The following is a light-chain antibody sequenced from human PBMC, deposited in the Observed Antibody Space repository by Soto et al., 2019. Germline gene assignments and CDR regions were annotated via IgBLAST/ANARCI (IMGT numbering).Light chain of an antibody. CDR2: KVS. J-gene: IGKJ1*01. CDR1: QSLEYTDGKTY. Sequence: DAVLTQSPLSLPVTPGQPASISCRSSQSLEYTDGKTYLNWYQQRPGQSPRRLIYKVSNRDFGVPDRFSGSGSGTAFTLEISRVEAVDVGVYYCMQGSYWPWTFGQGTKVDIK. CDR3: MQGSYWPWT. V-gene: IGKV2-30*01.